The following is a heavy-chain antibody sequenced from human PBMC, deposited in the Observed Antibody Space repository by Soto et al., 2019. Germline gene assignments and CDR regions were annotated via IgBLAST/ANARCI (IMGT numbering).Heavy chain of an antibody. Sequence: PSETLSLTCTVSGGSISSGDYYWSWIRQPPGKGLEWIGYIYYSGSTYYNPSLKSRVTISVDTSKNQFSLKLSSVTAADTAVYYCAASPSGPTVLGFYSRFTNLFDPCGQGSLVPVYS. D-gene: IGHD6-13*01. V-gene: IGHV4-30-4*01. CDR1: GGSISSGDYY. J-gene: IGHJ5*02. CDR2: IYYSGST. CDR3: AASPSGPTVLGFYSRFTNLFDP.